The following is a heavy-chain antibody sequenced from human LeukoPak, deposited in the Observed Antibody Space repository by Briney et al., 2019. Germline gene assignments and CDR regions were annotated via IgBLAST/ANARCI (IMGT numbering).Heavy chain of an antibody. CDR2: INSDGRST. J-gene: IGHJ4*02. D-gene: IGHD3-16*01. V-gene: IGHV3-74*01. Sequence: PGGSLRLSCAASGFTFSSYWMHWVRQAPGKGLVGVSRINSDGRSTNYADSVKGRFTISRDNAKNTLYLQMNSLRAEDTAVYYCARVRWGGLYYFDYWGQGTQVTVSS. CDR1: GFTFSSYW. CDR3: ARVRWGGLYYFDY.